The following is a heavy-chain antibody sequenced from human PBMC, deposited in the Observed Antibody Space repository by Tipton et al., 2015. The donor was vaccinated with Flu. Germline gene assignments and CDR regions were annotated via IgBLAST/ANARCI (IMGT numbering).Heavy chain of an antibody. D-gene: IGHD2-8*01. CDR3: VRDPSESHGLNGLDI. CDR1: GFTFSTYW. Sequence: GSLRLSCAASGFTFSTYWMSWVRQTPEKGLEWVANINGDGGEKAYVGSVKDRFTISRDNAKNSLYLQLNGLRAEDTAVYYCVRDPSESHGLNGLDIWGQGTVVTVSS. J-gene: IGHJ3*02. V-gene: IGHV3-7*01. CDR2: INGDGGEK.